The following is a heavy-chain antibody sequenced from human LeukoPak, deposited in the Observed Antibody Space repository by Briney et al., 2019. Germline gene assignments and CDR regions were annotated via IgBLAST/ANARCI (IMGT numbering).Heavy chain of an antibody. D-gene: IGHD4-17*01. CDR1: GYSFVLYG. V-gene: IGHV1-18*01. J-gene: IGHJ4*02. Sequence: ASVKVSCKASGYSFVLYGISWVRQAPGQGPEWMGWISTYNGNTKYAEKFQGRGTMTTDTPTSTAYMELRSLRSDDTAVYYCARDEDYGIFVNVDYWGQGTLVTVSS. CDR3: ARDEDYGIFVNVDY. CDR2: ISTYNGNT.